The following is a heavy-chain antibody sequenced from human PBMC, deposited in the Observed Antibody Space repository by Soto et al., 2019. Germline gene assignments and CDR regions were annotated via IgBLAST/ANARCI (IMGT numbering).Heavy chain of an antibody. CDR2: ISSSGSTI. J-gene: IGHJ4*02. Sequence: GGSLRLSCAASGFTFSDYYMSWIRQAPGKGLEWVSYISSSGSTIYYADSVKGRFTISRDNAKNSLYLQMNSLRAEDTAVYYCARVLWFGELLFASNYFDYWGQGTLVTVSS. D-gene: IGHD3-10*01. CDR3: ARVLWFGELLFASNYFDY. V-gene: IGHV3-11*01. CDR1: GFTFSDYY.